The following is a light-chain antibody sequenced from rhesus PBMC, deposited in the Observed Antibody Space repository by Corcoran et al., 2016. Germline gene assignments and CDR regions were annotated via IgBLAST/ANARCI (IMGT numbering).Light chain of an antibody. CDR3: QQYNSHPLT. V-gene: IGKV1-44*03. CDR2: DAS. Sequence: DIQMTQSPSALSASVGDRVTISCRTSQNIYRNSAWYQQKPGKAPKLLIYDASNLQSGIPSRFSCSGSGTDFTLTISGLQPEDFAIYYWQQYNSHPLTFGGGTKVEIK. J-gene: IGKJ4*01. CDR1: QNIYRN.